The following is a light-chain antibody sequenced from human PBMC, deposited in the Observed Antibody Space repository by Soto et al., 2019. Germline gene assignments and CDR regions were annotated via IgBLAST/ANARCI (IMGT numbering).Light chain of an antibody. J-gene: IGLJ2*01. CDR3: CTYAGRLWV. Sequence: QSALTQPRSVSGSPGQSVTISCTGTSTDVGGYNYVSWYQQHPGKAPKLMIYDISKRPSGVPDRFSGSKSGNTASLTISGLQAEDEGEYYCCTYAGRLWVFGGGTKLTVL. V-gene: IGLV2-11*01. CDR2: DIS. CDR1: STDVGGYNY.